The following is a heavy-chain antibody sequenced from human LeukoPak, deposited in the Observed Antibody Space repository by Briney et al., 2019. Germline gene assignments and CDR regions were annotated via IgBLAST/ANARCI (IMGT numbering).Heavy chain of an antibody. D-gene: IGHD6-19*01. CDR2: ISSSSSYI. J-gene: IGHJ4*02. V-gene: IGHV3-21*04. Sequence: GGSLRLSCAASGFTFSSYSMNWVRRAPGKGLEWVSSISSSSSYIYYADSVKGRFTISRDNSKNTLYLQMNSLRAEDTAVYYCARVGRVAVAGTRDYWGQGTLVTVSS. CDR3: ARVGRVAVAGTRDY. CDR1: GFTFSSYS.